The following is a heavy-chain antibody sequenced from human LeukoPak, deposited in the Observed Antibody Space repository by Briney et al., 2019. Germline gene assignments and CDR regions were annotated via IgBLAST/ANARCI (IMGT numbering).Heavy chain of an antibody. J-gene: IGHJ4*02. Sequence: GGSLRLSCAASGFTFSSYAMHWVRQAPGKGLEYVSAISSNGGSTYYANSVKGRFTIFRDNSKNTLYLQMGSLRAEDMAVYYCARGTSDGSGYYWKSSYFDYWGQGTLVTVSS. CDR1: GFTFSSYA. D-gene: IGHD3-22*01. CDR2: ISSNGGST. V-gene: IGHV3-64*01. CDR3: ARGTSDGSGYYWKSSYFDY.